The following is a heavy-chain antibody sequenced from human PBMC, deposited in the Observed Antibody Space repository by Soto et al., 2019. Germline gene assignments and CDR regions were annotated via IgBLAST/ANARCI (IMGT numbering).Heavy chain of an antibody. Sequence: QVPLVQSGAEVKKPGASVKVSCKASGYTFTSYGISWVRQAPGQGLEWMVWISAYNGNTNYAQKLQGRVTMTTDTSTRTAYMELRSLRSDDTAVYYCARDEDIVVVVAATPYYFDYWGQGTLVTVSS. D-gene: IGHD2-15*01. CDR3: ARDEDIVVVVAATPYYFDY. CDR1: GYTFTSYG. J-gene: IGHJ4*02. CDR2: ISAYNGNT. V-gene: IGHV1-18*01.